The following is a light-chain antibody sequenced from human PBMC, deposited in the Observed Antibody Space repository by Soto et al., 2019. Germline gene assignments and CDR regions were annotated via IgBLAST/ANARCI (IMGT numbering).Light chain of an antibody. CDR2: EVN. CDR3: SSYAGSNNYVV. J-gene: IGLJ2*01. Sequence: QSALTQPPSASGSPGQSVTISCTGTSSDVGGCNFVSWYQQHPGQAPKLMIYEVNKRPSGVPDRFSGSKSGNTASLTVSGLQAEDEADYYCSSYAGSNNYVVFGGGTKLTVL. CDR1: SSDVGGCNF. V-gene: IGLV2-8*01.